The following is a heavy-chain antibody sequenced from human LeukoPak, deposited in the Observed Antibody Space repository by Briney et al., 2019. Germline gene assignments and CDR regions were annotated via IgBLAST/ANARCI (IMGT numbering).Heavy chain of an antibody. D-gene: IGHD2-21*01. Sequence: GGSLRLSCAASGFTFSTYWMNWFRQTPGKGLEWVAKIKADGGEKDHVASVKGRFTISRDNSKNTLYLQMNSLRAEDTAVYYCAKRIDWFDIWGQGTMVTVSS. CDR2: IKADGGEK. V-gene: IGHV3-7*03. CDR3: AKRIDWFDI. J-gene: IGHJ3*02. CDR1: GFTFSTYW.